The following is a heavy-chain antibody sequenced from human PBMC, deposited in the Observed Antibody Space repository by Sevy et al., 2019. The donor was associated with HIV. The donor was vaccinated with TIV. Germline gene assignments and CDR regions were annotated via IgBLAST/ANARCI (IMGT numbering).Heavy chain of an antibody. D-gene: IGHD5-18*01. CDR1: GYTFTGQY. CDR2: INPNSGDT. V-gene: IGHV1-2*02. J-gene: IGHJ4*02. CDR3: SRDLRLRGYSYGCFDY. Sequence: ASVKVSCKASGYTFTGQYIHWVRQAPGQGLEWMGWINPNSGDTKYAQEFKGRDTMTRDTSISTAYMELSGLKSDDTAVYYCSRDLRLRGYSYGCFDYWGQRTLVTVSS.